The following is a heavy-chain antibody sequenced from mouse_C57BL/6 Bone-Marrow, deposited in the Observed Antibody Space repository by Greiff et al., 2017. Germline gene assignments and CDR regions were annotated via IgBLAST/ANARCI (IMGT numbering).Heavy chain of an antibody. J-gene: IGHJ4*01. CDR2: IRLKSDNYAT. D-gene: IGHD1-1*01. V-gene: IGHV6-3*01. CDR3: TAGYGSSYGAMDY. Sequence: EVKLMESGGGLVQPGGSMKLSCVASGFTFSNYWMNWVRQSPEKGLEWVAQIRLKSDNYATHYAESVKGRFTISRDDSKSSVYLQMNNLRAEDTGIYYCTAGYGSSYGAMDYWGQGTSVTVSS. CDR1: GFTFSNYW.